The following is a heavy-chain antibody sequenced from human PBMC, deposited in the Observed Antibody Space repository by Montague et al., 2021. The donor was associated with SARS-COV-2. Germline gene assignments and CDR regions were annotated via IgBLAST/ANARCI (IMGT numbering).Heavy chain of an antibody. J-gene: IGHJ4*02. CDR2: IYYSGST. CDR1: GGSISSYY. CDR3: ASQEPDFWSGIDY. Sequence: SETLSLTCTVSGGSISSYYWSWIRQPPGKGLEWIGYIYYSGSTNYNPSLKSRVTISVDTSKNQFSLKLSSVTAADTAVYYCASQEPDFWSGIDYWGQGTLVTVSS. D-gene: IGHD3-3*01. V-gene: IGHV4-59*01.